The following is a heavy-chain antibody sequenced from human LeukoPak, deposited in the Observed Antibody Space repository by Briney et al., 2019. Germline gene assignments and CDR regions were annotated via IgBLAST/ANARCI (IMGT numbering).Heavy chain of an antibody. CDR2: IYYSGST. D-gene: IGHD3-22*01. V-gene: IGHV4-31*03. Sequence: SQTLSLTCTVSGGSISSGGYYWSWIRQHPGKGLEWIGYIYYSGSTYYNPSLKSRVTISVDTSKNQFSLKLSSVTAADTAVYYCARPDGSSGYAFDIWGQGTMVTVSS. J-gene: IGHJ3*02. CDR3: ARPDGSSGYAFDI. CDR1: GGSISSGGYY.